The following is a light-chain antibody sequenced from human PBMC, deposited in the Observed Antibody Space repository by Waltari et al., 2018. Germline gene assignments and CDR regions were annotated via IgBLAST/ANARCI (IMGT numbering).Light chain of an antibody. CDR2: DAS. J-gene: IGKJ5*01. Sequence: DSQMTQSPSSLPASVGDRVNITCQASKDISNYLDWYQQKPGKAPNLLIYDASNLESGVPSRFSGSGSETDFTLTITSLQPEDIATYHCQQYANLPHTFGQGTRLEIK. CDR3: QQYANLPHT. V-gene: IGKV1-33*01. CDR1: KDISNY.